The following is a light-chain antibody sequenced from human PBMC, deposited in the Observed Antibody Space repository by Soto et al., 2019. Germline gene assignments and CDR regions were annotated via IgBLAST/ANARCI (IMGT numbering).Light chain of an antibody. CDR3: QQYNDWRPWT. CDR1: ESVGSN. J-gene: IGKJ1*01. CDR2: DAS. V-gene: IGKV3-15*01. Sequence: EIVMTQSPATLSVSPGERATLSCRASESVGSNLAWYRQKPGQAPRLLIYDASTRATGVPARFSGSGSGTEFTLTISSLQSEDFAVYYCQQYNDWRPWTFGQGTKVEV.